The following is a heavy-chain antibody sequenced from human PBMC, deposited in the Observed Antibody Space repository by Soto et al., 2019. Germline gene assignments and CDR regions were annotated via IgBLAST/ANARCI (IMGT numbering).Heavy chain of an antibody. CDR1: GGSIISYY. V-gene: IGHV4-59*01. Sequence: PSEALSLTCTVSGGSIISYYWSWIRQPPGKGLEWIGYIYYSGSTNYNPSLKSRVTISVDTSKNQFSLKLSSVTAADTAVYYCARSPLYPAPPNFDYWGQGTLVTVSS. J-gene: IGHJ4*02. CDR2: IYYSGST. CDR3: ARSPLYPAPPNFDY.